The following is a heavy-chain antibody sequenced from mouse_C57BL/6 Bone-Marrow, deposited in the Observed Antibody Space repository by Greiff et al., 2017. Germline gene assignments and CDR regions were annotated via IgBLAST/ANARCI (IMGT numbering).Heavy chain of an antibody. J-gene: IGHJ1*03. D-gene: IGHD2-5*01. Sequence: QVQLQQPGAELVKPGASVKMSCKASGYTFTSYWITWVKQRPGQGLEWIGDIYPGSGSTNYNEKLKSKATLTVDTSSRTAYLQLSSLTSEDSAVYYCARPYYSNYWYFDVWGTGTTVTVSS. CDR2: IYPGSGST. CDR3: ARPYYSNYWYFDV. V-gene: IGHV1-55*01. CDR1: GYTFTSYW.